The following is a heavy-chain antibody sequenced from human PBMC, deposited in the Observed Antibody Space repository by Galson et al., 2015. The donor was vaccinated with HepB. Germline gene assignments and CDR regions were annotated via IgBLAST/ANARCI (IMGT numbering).Heavy chain of an antibody. CDR3: AHFFSDITTLDY. Sequence: PALVKPTQTLTLTCTFSGFSLSTGGVGVGWIRQPPGKALEWLALISWDDDRRYRPSLKTRLTITKDTSTNQVVLNMTNMDPVDTATYYCAHFFSDITTLDYWGQGTLVTVSS. CDR2: ISWDDDR. J-gene: IGHJ4*02. D-gene: IGHD3-22*01. V-gene: IGHV2-5*02. CDR1: GFSLSTGGVG.